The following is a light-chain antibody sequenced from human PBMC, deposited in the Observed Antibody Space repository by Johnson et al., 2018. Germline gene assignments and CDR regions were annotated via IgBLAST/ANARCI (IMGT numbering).Light chain of an antibody. CDR3: GTWDSSLSAVNV. J-gene: IGLJ1*01. V-gene: IGLV1-51*02. CDR2: ENN. Sequence: QSVLTQPPSVSAAPGQKVTISCSGSSSNIGNNYVSWYQQLPGTAPKLLIYENNKRPSGIPDRFSGSKSGTSATLGITGLQTGDEADYYCGTWDSSLSAVNVCGTGTKFTVL. CDR1: SSNIGNNY.